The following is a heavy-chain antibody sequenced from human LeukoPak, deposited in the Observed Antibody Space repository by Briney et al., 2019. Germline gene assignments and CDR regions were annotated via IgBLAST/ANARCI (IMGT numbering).Heavy chain of an antibody. CDR2: ISSSSSLI. Sequence: GGSLRLSCAASGFTFTSFDMDWVRQAPGKGLGWVASISSSSSLIYYTDSVKGRFTVSRDNAENLLYLQMNSLRAEDTAVYFCAKEGRSTTPGYWGQGTLVTVSS. J-gene: IGHJ4*02. V-gene: IGHV3-21*01. D-gene: IGHD6-13*01. CDR3: AKEGRSTTPGY. CDR1: GFTFTSFD.